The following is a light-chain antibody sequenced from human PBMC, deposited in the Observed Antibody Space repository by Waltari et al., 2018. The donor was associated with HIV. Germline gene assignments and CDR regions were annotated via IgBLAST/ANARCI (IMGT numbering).Light chain of an antibody. J-gene: IGLJ2*01. V-gene: IGLV1-44*01. Sequence: QSVLTQPPSASGTPGQRVTISCSGSSSNIGRNTVNWYQQLPGTAPKLLIYSTNQRPSGVADRFPGSKSGTSASLAISGLQSEDEADYYCAAWDDSLNGVVFVGGTKLTVL. CDR1: SSNIGRNT. CDR2: STN. CDR3: AAWDDSLNGVV.